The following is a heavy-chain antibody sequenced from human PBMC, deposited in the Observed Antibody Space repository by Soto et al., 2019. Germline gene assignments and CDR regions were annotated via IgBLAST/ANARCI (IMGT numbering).Heavy chain of an antibody. D-gene: IGHD2-2*01. V-gene: IGHV1-8*01. Sequence: QVQLVQSGAEVKKPGASVKVSCKASGYTFTSYDINWVRQATGQGLEWMGWMNPNSGNTGYAQKFQGRVTMTRNTSISTAYMELSSLRSEDTAVYYCARARDCSSTSCYVGRVGGVNWFDPWGQGTLVTVSS. CDR2: MNPNSGNT. CDR3: ARARDCSSTSCYVGRVGGVNWFDP. J-gene: IGHJ5*02. CDR1: GYTFTSYD.